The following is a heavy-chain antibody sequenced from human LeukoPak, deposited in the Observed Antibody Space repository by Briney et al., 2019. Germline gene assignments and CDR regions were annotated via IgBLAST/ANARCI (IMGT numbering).Heavy chain of an antibody. CDR1: GGTFSSYA. J-gene: IGHJ4*02. Sequence: ASVKVSCKAPGGTFSSYAISWVRQAPGQGLEWMGRIIPILGIVNYAQKFQGRVTIAADKSTSTAYMELSSLRSEDTAVYYCARAATMVRGVIIGAYFDYWGQGTLVTVSS. D-gene: IGHD3-10*01. CDR3: ARAATMVRGVIIGAYFDY. V-gene: IGHV1-69*04. CDR2: IIPILGIV.